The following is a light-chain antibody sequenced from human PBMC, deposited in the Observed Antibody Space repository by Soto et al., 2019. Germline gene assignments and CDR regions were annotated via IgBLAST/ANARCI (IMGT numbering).Light chain of an antibody. Sequence: EIVLTQSPGTLSLSPGEKAPPSCRTSQSFFSSYLAWYQQKPGQAPGLLIYGAPDRATGIPDRFSGSGSGTDFTLTISSLEPEDFAVYYCQQYSSSLRTFGQGTKLEIK. CDR3: QQYSSSLRT. J-gene: IGKJ2*01. V-gene: IGKV3-20*01. CDR2: GAP. CDR1: QSFFSSY.